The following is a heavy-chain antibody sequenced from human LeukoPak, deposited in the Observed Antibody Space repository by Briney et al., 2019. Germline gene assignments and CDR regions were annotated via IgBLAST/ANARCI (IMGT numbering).Heavy chain of an antibody. CDR3: ARELGYCGGDCPTAFDY. Sequence: PGRSLRLSCAASGFTFSSYAMHWVRQAPGKGLEWVAVISYDGSNKYYADSVKGRFIISRDNSKNTVYLQMNSLRAEDTAVYYCARELGYCGGDCPTAFDYWGQGTLVTVSS. CDR1: GFTFSSYA. CDR2: ISYDGSNK. V-gene: IGHV3-30*01. D-gene: IGHD2-21*02. J-gene: IGHJ4*02.